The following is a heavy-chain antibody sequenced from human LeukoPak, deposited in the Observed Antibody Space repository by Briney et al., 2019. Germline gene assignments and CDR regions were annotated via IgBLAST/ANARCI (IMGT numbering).Heavy chain of an antibody. V-gene: IGHV4-59*01. Sequence: SETLSLTCTVSSGSISSYYWSWIRQPPGKGREWIGYIYYSGSTNYNRSLKSRVTISVDTSKNQFSLKLSSVTAADTAVDCYARDSGTGYYFDNWGQGTLVTVSS. D-gene: IGHD2-8*02. J-gene: IGHJ4*02. CDR1: SGSISSYY. CDR2: IYYSGST. CDR3: ARDSGTGYYFDN.